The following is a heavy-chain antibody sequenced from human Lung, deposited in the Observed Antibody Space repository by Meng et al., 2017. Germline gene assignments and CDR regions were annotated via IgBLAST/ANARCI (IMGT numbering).Heavy chain of an antibody. CDR3: ARSQQWLDS. J-gene: IGHJ4*02. CDR1: GDSVSSNSAA. Sequence: QVPLQQSGPGLVKHSQTLSITCAISGDSVSSNSAAWNWIRQSASRVLEWLGRTYYRSKWYNGYAVSVRSRITINPDTSNNQFSLQLNSVTPEDTAVYYCARSQQWLDSWGQGTLVTVSS. V-gene: IGHV6-1*01. D-gene: IGHD6-19*01. CDR2: TYYRSKWYN.